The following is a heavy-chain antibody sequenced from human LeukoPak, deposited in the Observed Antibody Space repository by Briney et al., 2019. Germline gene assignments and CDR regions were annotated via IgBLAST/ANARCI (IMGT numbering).Heavy chain of an antibody. V-gene: IGHV3-21*01. J-gene: IGHJ4*02. D-gene: IGHD1-26*01. CDR2: ISSSSSYI. CDR1: GFTFSSYS. CDR3: ASGALWELLQSGEYSFEY. Sequence: GGSLRLSCAASGFTFSSYSMNWVRQAPGKGLEWVAAISSSSSYIYYADSVKGRFTISRDNAKNSLYLQMNSLRADDTAVYCCASGALWELLQSGEYSFEYWGQGTLVTVSS.